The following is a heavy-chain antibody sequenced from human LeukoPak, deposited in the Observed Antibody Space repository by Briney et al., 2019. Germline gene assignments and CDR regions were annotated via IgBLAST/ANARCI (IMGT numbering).Heavy chain of an antibody. J-gene: IGHJ3*02. V-gene: IGHV3-11*01. CDR3: ARPSAGQPDDAFDI. CDR1: GFTFSDYY. Sequence: EGSLRLSCAASGFTFSDYYMSWIRQAPGKGLKWVSNISSSGSTIYYADSVKGRFTISRDNAKNSLYLQMNSLRAEDTAVYYCARPSAGQPDDAFDIWGQGTMVTVSS. D-gene: IGHD6-25*01. CDR2: ISSSGSTI.